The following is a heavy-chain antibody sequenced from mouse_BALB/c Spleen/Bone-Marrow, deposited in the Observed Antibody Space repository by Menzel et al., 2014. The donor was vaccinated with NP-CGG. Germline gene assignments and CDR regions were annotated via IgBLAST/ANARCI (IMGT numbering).Heavy chain of an antibody. CDR1: GFTFSNYT. D-gene: IGHD1-2*01. CDR3: ARRYDYGYGPFAY. Sequence: EVKLMESGGGLVQPGGSLKLSCAASGFTFSNYTMSWIRQTPEKRLEWVAYISNGGGTTYYPDTVKGRFTISRDNAKNTLYLQMSSLKSEDTAMHYCARRYDYGYGPFAYWGQGTLVTVSA. CDR2: ISNGGGTT. V-gene: IGHV5-12-2*01. J-gene: IGHJ3*01.